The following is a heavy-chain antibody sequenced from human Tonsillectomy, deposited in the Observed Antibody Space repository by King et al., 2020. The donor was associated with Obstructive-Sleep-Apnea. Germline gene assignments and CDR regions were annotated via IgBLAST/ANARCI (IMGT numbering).Heavy chain of an antibody. J-gene: IGHJ6*02. CDR3: AREEYCSGGTCLSGMDV. Sequence: VQLVESGAEVRKPGASVKVSCKASGYTFTNYYMHWVRQAPGQGLEWVGIINPSGGATSYAQKFQGRVTMTRDTSPSTVYMELSSLRSEDTAVYYCAREEYCSGGTCLSGMDVWGQGTAVTVSS. CDR1: GYTFTNYY. CDR2: INPSGGAT. V-gene: IGHV1-46*03. D-gene: IGHD2-15*01.